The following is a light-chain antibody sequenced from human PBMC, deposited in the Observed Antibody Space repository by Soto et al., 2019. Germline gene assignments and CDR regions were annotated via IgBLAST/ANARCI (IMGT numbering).Light chain of an antibody. CDR2: DAS. V-gene: IGKV3-20*01. Sequence: EIVLTQSPGTLSLSPGERATLSCRASQSVSSYLAWYQRKPGQAPRLLIYDASSRATGIPDRFSGSGSGTDFTLTISRLEPEDFAVYYCQQYGGSPQTFGQGTKVDIK. CDR1: QSVSSY. CDR3: QQYGGSPQT. J-gene: IGKJ1*01.